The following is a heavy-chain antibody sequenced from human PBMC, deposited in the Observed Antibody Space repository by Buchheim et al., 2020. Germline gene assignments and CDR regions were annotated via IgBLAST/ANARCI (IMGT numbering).Heavy chain of an antibody. CDR2: INSDGSTT. J-gene: IGHJ6*02. CDR1: GFDFSNSW. Sequence: EVPLVESGGGLVQPGGSLRLSCAASGFDFSNSWMHWVRQAPGKGLVWVSHINSDGSTTTYADSVKGRLTISRDNAKNTAYLEMNSLRVEDTAVYYCARDRSYALDVWGQGTT. CDR3: ARDRSYALDV. V-gene: IGHV3-74*03.